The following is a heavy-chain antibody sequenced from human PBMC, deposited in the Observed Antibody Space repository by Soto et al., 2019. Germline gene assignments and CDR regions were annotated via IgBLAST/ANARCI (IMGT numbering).Heavy chain of an antibody. CDR3: ARARYTSSWYTWFHP. CDR1: GFTFSHYA. Sequence: SLRLSCAASGFTFSHYAMHWVRQNPGKGLEWAAVISDDGSQKYYVDSVKGRFTVSRDNSNNTLYLRIDSLRPEDTGVYYCARARYTSSWYTWFHPWGQGTLVTVSS. J-gene: IGHJ5*02. D-gene: IGHD6-13*01. CDR2: ISDDGSQK. V-gene: IGHV3-30*04.